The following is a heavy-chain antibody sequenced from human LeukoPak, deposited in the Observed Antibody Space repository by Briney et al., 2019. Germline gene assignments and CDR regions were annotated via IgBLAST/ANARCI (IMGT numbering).Heavy chain of an antibody. J-gene: IGHJ4*02. CDR2: IYHSGST. CDR3: ARHGRGAIDHFDY. D-gene: IGHD3-16*02. Sequence: SETLSLTXAVSGYSISSGYYWGWIRQPPGKGLEWIGSIYHSGSTYYNPSLKSRVTISVDTSKNQFSLKLSSVTAADTAVYYCARHGRGAIDHFDYWGQGTLVTVSS. V-gene: IGHV4-38-2*01. CDR1: GYSISSGYY.